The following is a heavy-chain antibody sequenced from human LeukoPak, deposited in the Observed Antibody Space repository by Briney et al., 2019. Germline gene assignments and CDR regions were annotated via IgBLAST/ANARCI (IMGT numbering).Heavy chain of an antibody. CDR1: GFTFSSYG. CDR2: IRYDGSNK. Sequence: GGSLRLSCAASGFTFSSYGMHWVRQAPGKGLEWVAFIRYDGSNKYYADSVKGRFTISRDNSKNTLYLQMNSLRAEDTAVYYCAKERGILTGYPYFDYWGQGTLVTVSS. J-gene: IGHJ4*02. D-gene: IGHD3-9*01. V-gene: IGHV3-30*02. CDR3: AKERGILTGYPYFDY.